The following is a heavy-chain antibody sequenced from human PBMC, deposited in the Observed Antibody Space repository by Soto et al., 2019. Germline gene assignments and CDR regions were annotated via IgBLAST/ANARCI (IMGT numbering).Heavy chain of an antibody. J-gene: IGHJ6*02. CDR1: GYIFTSYW. D-gene: IGHD6-19*01. CDR2: INPADSDT. Sequence: GESLKISCNGSGYIFTSYWIGWVRQMPGKGLEWMGIINPADSDTRYSPSFQGQVTISADKSINTAYLQWSSLKASDTAMYYCARHLDSSGQNYYYYYGIDVWGQGTTVTVS. V-gene: IGHV5-51*01. CDR3: ARHLDSSGQNYYYYYGIDV.